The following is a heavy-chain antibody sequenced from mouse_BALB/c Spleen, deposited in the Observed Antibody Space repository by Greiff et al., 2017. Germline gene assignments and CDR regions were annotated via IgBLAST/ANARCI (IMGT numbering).Heavy chain of an antibody. V-gene: IGHV1-15*01. CDR1: GYTFTDYE. Sequence: VQLQQSGAELVRPGASVTLSCKASGYTFTDYEMHWVEQTPVHGLEWIGAIDPETGGTAYNQKFKGKATLTADRSSSTAYMELRSLTSEDYAVYYCTKADYWGQGTTLTVSS. CDR3: TKADY. CDR2: IDPETGGT. J-gene: IGHJ2*01.